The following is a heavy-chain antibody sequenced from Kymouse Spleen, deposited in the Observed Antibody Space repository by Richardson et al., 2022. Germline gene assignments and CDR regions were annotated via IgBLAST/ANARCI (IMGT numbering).Heavy chain of an antibody. Sequence: QLQLQESGPGLVKPSETLSLTCTVSGGSISSSSYYWGWIRQPPGKGLEWIGSIYYSGSTYYNPSLKSRVTISVDTSKNQFSLKLSSVTAADTAVYYCARGGPSSSLFDYWGQGTLVTVSS. CDR2: IYYSGST. D-gene: IGHD6-13*01. V-gene: IGHV4-39*01. J-gene: IGHJ4*02. CDR3: ARGGPSSSLFDY. CDR1: GGSISSSSYY.